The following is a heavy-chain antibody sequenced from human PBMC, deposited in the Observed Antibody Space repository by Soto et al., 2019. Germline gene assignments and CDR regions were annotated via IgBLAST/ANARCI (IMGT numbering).Heavy chain of an antibody. CDR1: GFTFNSYG. D-gene: IGHD6-25*01. CDR3: AKDRRPNYYYGMDV. V-gene: IGHV3-30*18. CDR2: ISYDGSNK. Sequence: GGSLRLSCGASGFTFNSYGMHWVRQAPGKGLEWVAVISYDGSNKYYADSVKGRFTISRDNSKNTLYLQMNSLRAEDTAVYYCAKDRRPNYYYGMDVWGQGTTVTVSS. J-gene: IGHJ6*02.